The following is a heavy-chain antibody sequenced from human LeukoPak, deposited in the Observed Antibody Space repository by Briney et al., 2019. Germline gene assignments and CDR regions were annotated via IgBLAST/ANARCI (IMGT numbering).Heavy chain of an antibody. CDR1: GFTFNNNA. D-gene: IGHD2-2*01. CDR3: ARCTASCYANAFDV. V-gene: IGHV3-23*01. J-gene: IGHJ3*01. Sequence: PGGSLRLSCATSGFTFNNNAMSWVRQAPGKGLEWVSAINGGGDATEYADSVKGRSTISRDNSKNTLYLQMNSLRPEDTAVYYCARCTASCYANAFDVWGQGALVTVSS. CDR2: INGGGDAT.